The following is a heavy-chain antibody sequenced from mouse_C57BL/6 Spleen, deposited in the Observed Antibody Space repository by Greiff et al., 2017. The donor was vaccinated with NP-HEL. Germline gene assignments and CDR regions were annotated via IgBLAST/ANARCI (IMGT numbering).Heavy chain of an antibody. D-gene: IGHD1-1*02. Sequence: QVQLQQPGAELVRPGSSVKLSCKASGYTFTSYWMHRVKQRPIQGLEWIGNIDPSDSETHYNQKFKDKATLTVDKSSSTAYMQLSSLTSEDSAVYYCARRGWGDAMDYWGQGTSVTVSS. CDR2: IDPSDSET. CDR1: GYTFTSYW. CDR3: ARRGWGDAMDY. V-gene: IGHV1-52*01. J-gene: IGHJ4*01.